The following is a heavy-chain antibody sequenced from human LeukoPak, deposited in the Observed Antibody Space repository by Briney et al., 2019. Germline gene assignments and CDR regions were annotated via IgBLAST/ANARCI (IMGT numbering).Heavy chain of an antibody. D-gene: IGHD6-19*01. Sequence: GGSLRLSCAASGFTFSSYGMHWVRQAPGKGLEWVAVISYDGSNKYYADSVKGRFTISRDNFKNTLYLQMNSLRAEDTAVYYCAKGYGSGWYVFDYWGQGTLVTVSS. CDR1: GFTFSSYG. J-gene: IGHJ4*02. CDR3: AKGYGSGWYVFDY. CDR2: ISYDGSNK. V-gene: IGHV3-30*18.